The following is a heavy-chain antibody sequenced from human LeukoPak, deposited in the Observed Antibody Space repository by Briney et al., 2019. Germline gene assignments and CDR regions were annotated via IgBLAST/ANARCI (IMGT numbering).Heavy chain of an antibody. CDR3: ARDGIAAAGTSLGYNKSTRNAFDI. D-gene: IGHD6-13*01. V-gene: IGHV1-18*01. CDR1: GYTFTSYG. J-gene: IGHJ3*02. Sequence: GASVKVSCKASGYTFTSYGISWARQAPGQGLEWMGWISAYNGNTNYAQKLQGRVTMTTDTSTSTAYMELRSLRSDDTAVYYCARDGIAAAGTSLGYNKSTRNAFDIWGQGTMVTVSS. CDR2: ISAYNGNT.